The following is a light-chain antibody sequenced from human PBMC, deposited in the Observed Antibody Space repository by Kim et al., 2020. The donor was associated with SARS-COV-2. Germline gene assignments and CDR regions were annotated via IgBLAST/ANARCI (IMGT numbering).Light chain of an antibody. J-gene: IGKJ1*01. CDR2: NAS. V-gene: IGKV3-15*01. CDR3: QQYSDWPRT. CDR1: QSVGSN. Sequence: MSPGEIATLSCRASQSVGSNLAWYQQKPGQAPRLLIYNASPRATGIPARFSGSGSGTEFTLTISSLQSEDFAVYYCQQYSDWPRTFGQGTKVDIK.